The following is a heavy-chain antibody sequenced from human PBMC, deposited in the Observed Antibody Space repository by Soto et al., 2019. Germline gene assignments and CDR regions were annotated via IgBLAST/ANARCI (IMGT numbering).Heavy chain of an antibody. CDR3: ASSYGISWYGDY. V-gene: IGHV1-69*01. Sequence: QVQLVQSGAEVKKPGSSVKVSCKASGNTFNSYAVTWVRQAPGQGLEWMGGMIPIRGTANYAQKFEGRVTITAEESTSTVFMQLSSLRSEDTTVYYCASSYGISWYGDYWGRGPLITVSS. CDR2: MIPIRGTA. J-gene: IGHJ4*02. CDR1: GNTFNSYA. D-gene: IGHD3-10*01.